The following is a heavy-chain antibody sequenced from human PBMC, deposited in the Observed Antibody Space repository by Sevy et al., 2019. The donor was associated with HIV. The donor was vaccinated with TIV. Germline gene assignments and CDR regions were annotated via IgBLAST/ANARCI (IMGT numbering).Heavy chain of an antibody. V-gene: IGHV3-48*02. J-gene: IGHJ4*02. CDR1: GFSFSTYG. CDR2: ISSSSSVM. Sequence: GGSLRLSCAASGFSFSTYGMNWVRQAPGKGLEWVSYISSSSSVMYYADSVKGRFTISRDNAKNLLYLQMNSLRDEDTAVYFCVRAKMATEPEYYFDNWGQGTLVTVSS. D-gene: IGHD2-2*01. CDR3: VRAKMATEPEYYFDN.